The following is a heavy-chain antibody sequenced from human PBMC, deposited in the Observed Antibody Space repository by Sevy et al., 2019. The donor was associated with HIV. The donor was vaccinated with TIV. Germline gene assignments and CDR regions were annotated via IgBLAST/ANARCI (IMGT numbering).Heavy chain of an antibody. D-gene: IGHD2-8*01. CDR1: GFTFSSYD. Sequence: GGSLRLSCTASGFTFSSYDMNWVRQAPGKGLEWVSKISSSGSSIYYADSVKGRFTISRDNAKNSLNLQMNSLRAEDTAVSYCTRNGGAFDNGFDPWGQGTLVTVSS. CDR2: ISSSGSSI. CDR3: TRNGGAFDNGFDP. J-gene: IGHJ5*02. V-gene: IGHV3-48*03.